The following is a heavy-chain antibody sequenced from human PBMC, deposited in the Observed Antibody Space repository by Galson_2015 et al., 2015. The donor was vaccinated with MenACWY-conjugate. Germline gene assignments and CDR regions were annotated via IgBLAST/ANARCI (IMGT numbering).Heavy chain of an antibody. CDR3: ARGRFPYWVVVPATTNWFDP. D-gene: IGHD2-21*02. Sequence: CAVSGASISSNNWWSWVRQTPGKGLEWIGEIYHSGSTNYNPSLKSRVTMSVDKSKMQFSLKLNSVTAADTAVYYCARGRFPYWVVVPATTNWFDPWGQGTLVTVSS. V-gene: IGHV4-4*02. J-gene: IGHJ5*02. CDR2: IYHSGST. CDR1: GASISSNNW.